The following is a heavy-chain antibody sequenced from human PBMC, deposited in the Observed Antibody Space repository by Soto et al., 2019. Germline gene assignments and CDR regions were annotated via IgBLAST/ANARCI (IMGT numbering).Heavy chain of an antibody. CDR1: GGSISSGDYY. J-gene: IGHJ2*01. Sequence: SETLSLPCIVSGGSISSGDYYWSWIRQPPGKGLEWIGYIYYSGSTYYNPSFKCRFSISVDTSKNHISLKLNSVHASDTAVYFCAIGPADDSGDPHWYLDLRGRGTLVTVSS. V-gene: IGHV4-30-4*01. D-gene: IGHD4-17*01. CDR2: IYYSGST. CDR3: AIGPADDSGDPHWYLDL.